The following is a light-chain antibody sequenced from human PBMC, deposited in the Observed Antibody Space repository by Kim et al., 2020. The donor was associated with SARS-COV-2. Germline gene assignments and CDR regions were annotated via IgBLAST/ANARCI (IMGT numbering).Light chain of an antibody. J-gene: IGLJ7*01. V-gene: IGLV1-51*01. CDR3: GTWDSSLSAAV. Sequence: GQKVTISCYGSSSNIGNNYVSWYQQLPGAAPNLLIFDNNQRPSGIPDRFSGSKSGTSATLGIAGLQTGDEADYYCGTWDSSLSAAVFGGGTQLTVL. CDR2: DNN. CDR1: SSNIGNNY.